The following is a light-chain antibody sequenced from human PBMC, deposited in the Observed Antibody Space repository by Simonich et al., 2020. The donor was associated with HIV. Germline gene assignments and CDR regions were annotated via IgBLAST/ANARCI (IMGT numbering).Light chain of an antibody. Sequence: QSALTQPASVSGSPGQSITISCTGTSSDVGGYNYVSWYQQHPGKAPKLIIYDVSKRPSGVSNRFSGSKSGNTASLTISGLQAEDEADYYCQSYDSSNRVFGGGTKLTVL. V-gene: IGLV2-14*01. CDR2: DVS. CDR3: QSYDSSNRV. J-gene: IGLJ3*02. CDR1: SSDVGGYNY.